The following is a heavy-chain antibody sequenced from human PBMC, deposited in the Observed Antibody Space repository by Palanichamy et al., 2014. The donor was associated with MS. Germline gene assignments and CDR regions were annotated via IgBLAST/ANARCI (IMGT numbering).Heavy chain of an antibody. CDR1: GFTFSNYW. Sequence: EVQLVEVWGEAWSEPGGSLRLSCAASGFTFSNYWMSWVRQAPGKGLEWVANIKQDGSETYSVDSVKGRFTISRDNAKTSLYLQMNSLRAEDTAVYYCARDYHGSRSFDYWGKGTLVTVSS. D-gene: IGHD3-10*01. CDR3: ARDYHGSRSFDY. CDR2: IKQDGSET. J-gene: IGHJ4*02. V-gene: IGHV3-7*03.